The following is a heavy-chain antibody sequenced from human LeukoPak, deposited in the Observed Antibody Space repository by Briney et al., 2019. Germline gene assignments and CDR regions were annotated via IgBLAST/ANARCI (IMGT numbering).Heavy chain of an antibody. CDR2: ISYDGNNK. CDR3: AKAAFGGNPYDAFDI. CDR1: GFTFSTYA. J-gene: IGHJ3*02. D-gene: IGHD4-23*01. V-gene: IGHV3-30*14. Sequence: PGRSLRLSCAASGFTFSTYAMHWVRQAPGKGLEWVAVISYDGNNKYYADSVKGRLTISRDNSKNTLYLQMNSLRAEDTAVYYCAKAAFGGNPYDAFDIWGQGTMVTVSS.